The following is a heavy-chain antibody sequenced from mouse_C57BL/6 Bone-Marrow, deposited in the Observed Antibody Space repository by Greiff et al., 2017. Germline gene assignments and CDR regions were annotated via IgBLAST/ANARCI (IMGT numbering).Heavy chain of an antibody. Sequence: EVKLVESGAELVRPGASVKLSCTASGFNIKDDYMHWVKQRPEQGLEWIGWIDPENGDTEYASKFQGKATITADTSSNTAYLQLSSLTSEDTAVYYGTTDDYDIRDAMDYWGQGTSVTVSA. CDR3: TTDDYDIRDAMDY. D-gene: IGHD2-4*01. J-gene: IGHJ4*01. V-gene: IGHV14-4*01. CDR2: IDPENGDT. CDR1: GFNIKDDY.